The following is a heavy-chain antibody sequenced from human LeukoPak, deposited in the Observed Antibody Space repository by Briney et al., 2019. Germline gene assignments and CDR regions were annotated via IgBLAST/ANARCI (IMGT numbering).Heavy chain of an antibody. V-gene: IGHV4-4*09. Sequence: PSETLSLTCTVSGDSVSSGYWNWFRQPPGKGLEWIGYIYDGGMTDYSPSLKNRLTISLDTSNNQFSLKLSSVTAADTAVYYCAGRGHRYSRDWGQGILVTVSS. CDR1: GDSVSSGY. CDR3: AGRGHRYSRD. D-gene: IGHD2-15*01. CDR2: IYDGGMT. J-gene: IGHJ1*01.